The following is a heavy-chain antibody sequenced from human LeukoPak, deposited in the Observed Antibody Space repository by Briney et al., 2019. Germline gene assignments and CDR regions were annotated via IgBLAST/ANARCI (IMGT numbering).Heavy chain of an antibody. J-gene: IGHJ4*02. CDR3: ARDPLSGDTGVDY. V-gene: IGHV3-21*01. D-gene: IGHD7-27*01. CDR2: ISNSSSYI. CDR1: GFTFSSYS. Sequence: GGSLRLSCAASGFTFSSYSMNWVRQAPGKGLAWVSSISNSSSYIYYADSVKGRFTISRDNAKNSLYLQMNSLRAEDTAVYYCARDPLSGDTGVDYWGQGTLVTVSS.